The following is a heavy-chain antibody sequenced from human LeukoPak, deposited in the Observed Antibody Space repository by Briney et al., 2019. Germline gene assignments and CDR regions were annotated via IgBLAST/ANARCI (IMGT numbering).Heavy chain of an antibody. D-gene: IGHD6-13*01. CDR3: ARSPYLRPGTAKALFDY. Sequence: GASVKVSCKASGYTFTSYYMHWVRQAPGQGLEWMGWINPNSGGTNYAQKFQGRVTMTRDTSISTAYMELSRLRSDDTAVYYCARSPYLRPGTAKALFDYWGQGTLVTVSS. V-gene: IGHV1-2*02. CDR2: INPNSGGT. CDR1: GYTFTSYY. J-gene: IGHJ4*02.